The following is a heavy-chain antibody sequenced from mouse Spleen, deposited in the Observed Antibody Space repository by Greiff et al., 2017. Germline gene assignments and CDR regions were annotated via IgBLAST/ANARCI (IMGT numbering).Heavy chain of an antibody. J-gene: IGHJ2*01. CDR3: AGDGNYRFDY. CDR2: ISSGGSYT. Sequence: EVHLVESGGGLVKPGGSLKLSCAASGFTFSSYAMSWVRQTPEKRLEWVATISSGGSYTYYPDSVKGRFTISRDNAKNTLYLQMSSLRSEDTAMYYCAGDGNYRFDYWGQGTTLTVSS. V-gene: IGHV5-9-3*01. D-gene: IGHD2-1*01. CDR1: GFTFSSYA.